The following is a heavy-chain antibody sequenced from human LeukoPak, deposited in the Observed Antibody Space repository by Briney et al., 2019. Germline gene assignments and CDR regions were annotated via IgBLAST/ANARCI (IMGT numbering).Heavy chain of an antibody. Sequence: ASVKVSCKASGYTFTGYYMHWVRQAPGQGLEWMGWINPNSGGTKYAEKFQGRVTMTRDTSISTAYLELSRVRFDDTAVYYCARGGMTTVTFFAPWGQGILVTVSS. J-gene: IGHJ5*02. CDR3: ARGGMTTVTFFAP. CDR2: INPNSGGT. CDR1: GYTFTGYY. D-gene: IGHD4-17*01. V-gene: IGHV1-2*02.